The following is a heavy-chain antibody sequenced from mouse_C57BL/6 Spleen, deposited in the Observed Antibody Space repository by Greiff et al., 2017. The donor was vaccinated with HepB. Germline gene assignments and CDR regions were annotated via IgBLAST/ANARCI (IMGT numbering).Heavy chain of an antibody. Sequence: VKLMESGAELARPGASVKLSCKASGYTFTSYGISWVKQRTGQGLEWIGEIYPRSGNTYYNEKFKGKATLTADKSSSTAYMELRSLTSEDSAVYFCARGGYGSSYDWYFDVWGTGTTVTVSS. D-gene: IGHD1-1*01. CDR1: GYTFTSYG. J-gene: IGHJ1*03. CDR3: ARGGYGSSYDWYFDV. CDR2: IYPRSGNT. V-gene: IGHV1-81*01.